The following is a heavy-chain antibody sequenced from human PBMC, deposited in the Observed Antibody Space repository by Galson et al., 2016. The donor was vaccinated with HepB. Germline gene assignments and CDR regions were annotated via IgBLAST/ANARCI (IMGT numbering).Heavy chain of an antibody. Sequence: SVKVSCTASGYTFTSYGISWVRQAPGQGLEWMGLISAYSGNTNYAQTLQGRVTMTTDTSTSTAYMELSSLGSDDTAVYYCARDWNDVKFDTWGQGTMVTVSS. CDR3: ARDWNDVKFDT. J-gene: IGHJ3*02. CDR2: ISAYSGNT. D-gene: IGHD1-1*01. CDR1: GYTFTSYG. V-gene: IGHV1-18*01.